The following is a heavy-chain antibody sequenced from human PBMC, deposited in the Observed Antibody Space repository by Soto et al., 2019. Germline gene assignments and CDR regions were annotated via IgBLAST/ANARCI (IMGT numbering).Heavy chain of an antibody. CDR3: ASHLRPTNWGGGYFDY. D-gene: IGHD7-27*01. CDR1: SGSISSSNW. J-gene: IGHJ4*02. V-gene: IGHV4-4*02. CDR2: IYHSGST. Sequence: ASETLSLTCAVSSGSISSSNWWSWVRQPPGKGLEWIGEIYHSGSTNYNPSLKSRVTISVDTSKNQFSLKLTSVTAADTAVYYCASHLRPTNWGGGYFDYWGQGPLVTVSS.